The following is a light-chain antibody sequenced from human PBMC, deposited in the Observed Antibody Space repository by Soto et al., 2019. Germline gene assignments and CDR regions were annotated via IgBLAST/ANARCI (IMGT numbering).Light chain of an antibody. Sequence: SALTQPPSVSGSPGQSVTISCTATTTDIDNYDSVSWYQQAPGTAPKLIIYDVNNRPSGVSNRFSGSKSGNTAFLTISGLQPEDEADYYCSSFTGTTTLDVFGTGTKVTVL. J-gene: IGLJ1*01. CDR2: DVN. V-gene: IGLV2-18*02. CDR3: SSFTGTTTLDV. CDR1: TTDIDNYDS.